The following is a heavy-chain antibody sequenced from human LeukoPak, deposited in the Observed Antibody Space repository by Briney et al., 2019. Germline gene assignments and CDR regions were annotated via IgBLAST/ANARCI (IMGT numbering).Heavy chain of an antibody. CDR1: GYTFTSFG. V-gene: IGHV1-18*04. CDR3: TRDHCRGDNCPSFDY. CDR2: IGAYNGDT. Sequence: ASVKVSCKPSGYTFTSFGISWVRQAPGQGLEWMGWIGAYNGDTNYAQKFQGRVTMTTDTSTSTAYMDLRRLRSDDTAVYYCTRDHCRGDNCPSFDYWGQGTPVTVSS. J-gene: IGHJ4*02. D-gene: IGHD2-15*01.